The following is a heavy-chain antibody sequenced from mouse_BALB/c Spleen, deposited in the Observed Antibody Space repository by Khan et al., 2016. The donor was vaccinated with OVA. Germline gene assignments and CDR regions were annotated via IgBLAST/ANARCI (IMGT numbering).Heavy chain of an antibody. CDR3: ARPRKSYYGLDY. CDR1: GYTFTNCG. Sequence: QIQLVQSGPELKKPGETVKISCKASGYTFTNCGMHWVQQAPGKGLKWMGWINTYTGEPTYADDFKGRFAFSLETSANTAYLQINNLKNEDTATXVCARPRKSYYGLDYWGQGTSVTVSS. J-gene: IGHJ4*01. CDR2: INTYTGEP. V-gene: IGHV9-3-1*01.